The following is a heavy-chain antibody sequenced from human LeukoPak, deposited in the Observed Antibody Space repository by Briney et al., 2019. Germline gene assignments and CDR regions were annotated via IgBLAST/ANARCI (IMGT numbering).Heavy chain of an antibody. Sequence: GASVKVSCKASGYTFTSYGISWVRQAPGQGLEWMGWISAYNGNTNYAQKLQGRVTMTTDTSTCTAYMELRSLRSDDTAVYYCARDKAQYQLLFMEYNWFDPWGQGTLVTVSS. V-gene: IGHV1-18*04. J-gene: IGHJ5*02. CDR3: ARDKAQYQLLFMEYNWFDP. D-gene: IGHD2-2*01. CDR1: GYTFTSYG. CDR2: ISAYNGNT.